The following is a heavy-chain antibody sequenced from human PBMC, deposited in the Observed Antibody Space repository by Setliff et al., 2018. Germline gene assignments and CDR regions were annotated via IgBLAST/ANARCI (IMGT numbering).Heavy chain of an antibody. CDR3: VRDDADNYDAFDN. CDR1: GFSFSRHW. CDR2: IKQDGSTK. J-gene: IGHJ3*02. V-gene: IGHV3-7*01. Sequence: GGSLRLSCVVSGFSFSRHWMSWVRQAPGKGLEWVADIKQDGSTKYYLDSVKGRFTISRDNAKRSLYLQMNGLRADDTGVCYCVRDDADNYDAFDNWGQGTLVTVSS. D-gene: IGHD3-22*01.